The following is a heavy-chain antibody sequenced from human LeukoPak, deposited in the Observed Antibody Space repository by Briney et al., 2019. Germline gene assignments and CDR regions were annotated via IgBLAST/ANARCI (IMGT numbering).Heavy chain of an antibody. D-gene: IGHD3-22*01. J-gene: IGHJ4*02. CDR1: GFAFSNYG. Sequence: GGSLRLSCAASGFAFSNYGMHWVRQAPGKGLEWVAFLRYDGNNKYYADSVKGRFTISRDNSKNTLYLQMNSLRVEDTAVYYCANWDSRAYLDYWGQGTLVTVSS. CDR2: LRYDGNNK. V-gene: IGHV3-30*02. CDR3: ANWDSRAYLDY.